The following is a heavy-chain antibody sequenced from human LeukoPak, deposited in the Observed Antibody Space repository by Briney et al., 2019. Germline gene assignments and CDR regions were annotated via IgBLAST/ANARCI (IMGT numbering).Heavy chain of an antibody. Sequence: SETLSLTCTVSGYSISSGYYWSWIRQPPGKGLEWIGSIYHSGSTYYNPSLKSRVTISVDTSKNQFSLKLSSVTAADTAVYYCAVSGWLSYYGMDVWGQGTTVTVSS. CDR3: AVSGWLSYYGMDV. D-gene: IGHD6-19*01. CDR2: IYHSGST. V-gene: IGHV4-38-2*02. J-gene: IGHJ6*02. CDR1: GYSISSGYY.